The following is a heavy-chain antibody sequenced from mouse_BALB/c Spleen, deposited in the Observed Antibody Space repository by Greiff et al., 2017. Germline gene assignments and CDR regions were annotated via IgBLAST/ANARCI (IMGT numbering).Heavy chain of an antibody. CDR1: GYTFTSYW. CDR3: ARVDPYYAMDY. V-gene: IGHV1-87*01. CDR2: IYPGDGDT. J-gene: IGHJ4*01. Sequence: QVQLKESGAELARPGASVKLSCKASGYTFTSYWMQWVKQRPGQGLEWIGAIYPGDGDTRYTQKFKGKATLTADKSSSTAYMQLSSLASEDSAVYYCARVDPYYAMDYWGQGTSVTVSS.